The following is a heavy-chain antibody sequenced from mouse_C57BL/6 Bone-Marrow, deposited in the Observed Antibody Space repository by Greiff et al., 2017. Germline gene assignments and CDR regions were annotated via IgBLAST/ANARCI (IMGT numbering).Heavy chain of an antibody. CDR3: SRQVTTVLATKYFDV. D-gene: IGHD1-1*01. V-gene: IGHV5-9*01. J-gene: IGHJ1*03. CDR2: ISGGGGNT. Sequence: EVQLVESGGGLVKPGGSLKLSCAASGFTFSSYTMSWVRQTPGKRLQWVAAISGGGGNTYYQDSVKGRFTISRDNDKNILYLQMSSLRSEDTALYYCSRQVTTVLATKYFDVWGTGTTVTVSS. CDR1: GFTFSSYT.